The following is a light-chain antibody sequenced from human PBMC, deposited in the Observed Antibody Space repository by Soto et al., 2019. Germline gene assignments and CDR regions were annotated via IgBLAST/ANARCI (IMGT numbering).Light chain of an antibody. Sequence: AIQMTQSPSSLSASVGDRVTITCRASQGIRNDLDWFQQKPGKAPKLLIYAASNLQSGGPARFSGSGSGTDFTITISSLQPEYFATYYCLQKYFYPSTFGPGTKVYIK. V-gene: IGKV1-6*01. CDR2: AAS. J-gene: IGKJ3*01. CDR1: QGIRND. CDR3: LQKYFYPST.